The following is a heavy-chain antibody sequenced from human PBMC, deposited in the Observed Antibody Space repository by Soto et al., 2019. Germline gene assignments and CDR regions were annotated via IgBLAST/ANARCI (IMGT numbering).Heavy chain of an antibody. V-gene: IGHV3-21*01. Sequence: GSLRLSGTASGFTFSSDSMNGVRQAPGKGREWVSSISSSSSYIYYADAVKGRFTISRDTAKNSLYLQMNSLRAEDTAVYYCARGDYYDSSGDPGYWGQGTLVTVS. CDR2: ISSSSSYI. CDR1: GFTFSSDS. CDR3: ARGDYYDSSGDPGY. J-gene: IGHJ4*02. D-gene: IGHD3-22*01.